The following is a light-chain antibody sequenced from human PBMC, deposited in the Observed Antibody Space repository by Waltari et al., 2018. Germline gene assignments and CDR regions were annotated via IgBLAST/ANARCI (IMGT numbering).Light chain of an antibody. CDR3: CSYAGLGIYV. Sequence: QSGLTQPASVSGSPGQSFPMSCTGTSSDVGTYDLVSWYQQYPGKAPKLMVYEVTRRSSGVSDRFSGSKSGNTASLTIYGLQSEDEADYYCCSYAGLGIYVFGTGTKVTVL. J-gene: IGLJ1*01. CDR1: SSDVGTYDL. CDR2: EVT. V-gene: IGLV2-23*02.